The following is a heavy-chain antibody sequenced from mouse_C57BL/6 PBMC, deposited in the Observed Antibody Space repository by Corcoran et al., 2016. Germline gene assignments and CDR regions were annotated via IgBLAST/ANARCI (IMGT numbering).Heavy chain of an antibody. CDR3: ARYDGYYLYFDY. Sequence: QIQLVQSGPELKKPGETVKISCKASGYTFTTYGMSWVKQAPGKGLKWMGWINTYSGVPTYADDFKGRFAFSLETSASTAYLQINNLKNEDTATYFCARYDGYYLYFDYWGQGTTLTVSS. CDR2: INTYSGVP. V-gene: IGHV9-3*01. CDR1: GYTFTTYG. J-gene: IGHJ2*01. D-gene: IGHD2-3*01.